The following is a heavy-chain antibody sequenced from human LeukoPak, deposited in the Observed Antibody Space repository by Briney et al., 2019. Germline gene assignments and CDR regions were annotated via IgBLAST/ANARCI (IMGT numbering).Heavy chain of an antibody. CDR1: GFTFSSYE. D-gene: IGHD5-24*01. CDR3: ARSRRDGYNNGDY. V-gene: IGHV3-48*03. J-gene: IGHJ4*02. Sequence: GGSLRLSCAASGFTFSSYEMNWVRQAPGKGLEWVSYISSSGRPIYYADSVKGRFTISRDNAKNSLYLQMNSLRAEDTALYYCARSRRDGYNNGDYWGQGTLVTVSS. CDR2: ISSSGRPI.